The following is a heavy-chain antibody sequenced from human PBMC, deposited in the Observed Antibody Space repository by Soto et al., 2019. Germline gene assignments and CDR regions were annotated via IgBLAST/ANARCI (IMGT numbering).Heavy chain of an antibody. D-gene: IGHD5-18*01. CDR3: LKVGERGRVETAMRYGMDV. J-gene: IGHJ6*02. CDR1: GFTFTNFA. CDR2: VSGSGGST. Sequence: PGGSLRLSCAASGFTFTNFAMSWVRQAPGKGLEWVASVSGSGGSTYYADSVKGRFTISRDNSRNTLYLQMSSLGSEDTAVYYCLKVGERGRVETAMRYGMDVWGQGTTVTVSS. V-gene: IGHV3-23*01.